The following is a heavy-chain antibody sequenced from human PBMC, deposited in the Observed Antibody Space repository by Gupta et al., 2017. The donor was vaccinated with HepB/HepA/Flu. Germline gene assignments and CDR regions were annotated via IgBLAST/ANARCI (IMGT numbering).Heavy chain of an antibody. CDR1: GGSFSGYY. D-gene: IGHD6-19*01. CDR3: ARGPSSSGWYQATTKKKNYYYYGMDV. J-gene: IGHJ6*02. CDR2: INHSGST. Sequence: QVQLQQWGAGLLKPSETLSLTCAVYGGSFSGYYWSWIRQPPGKGLEWIGEINHSGSTNYNPSLKSRVTISVDTSKNQFSLKLSSVTAADTAVYYCARGPSSSGWYQATTKKKNYYYYGMDVWGQGTTVTVSS. V-gene: IGHV4-34*01.